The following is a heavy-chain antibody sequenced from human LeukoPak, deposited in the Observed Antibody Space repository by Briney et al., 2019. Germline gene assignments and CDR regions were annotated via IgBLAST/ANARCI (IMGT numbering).Heavy chain of an antibody. D-gene: IGHD4-11*01. Sequence: ASVKVSCTASGYTLTSYDINWVRQATGQGLEWMGWMNPNSGNTGYAQKFQGRVTMTRNTSIRTAYMELSSLISEDTAVYYCARRRVYRNWFDPWGQGTLVTVSS. CDR2: MNPNSGNT. V-gene: IGHV1-8*01. CDR3: ARRRVYRNWFDP. CDR1: GYTLTSYD. J-gene: IGHJ5*02.